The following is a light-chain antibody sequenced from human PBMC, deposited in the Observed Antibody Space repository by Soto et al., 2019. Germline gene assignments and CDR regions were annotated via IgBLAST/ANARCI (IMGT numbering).Light chain of an antibody. CDR2: DAS. CDR1: QSISRY. V-gene: IGKV3-11*01. CDR3: QQRSSWPLT. Sequence: EIVLTQSPATLSLSPGERATLSCRASQSISRYLAWYQQNRGQAPRLLIYDASNRATGIPARFSGSGSGTDFTLTISSLETEDFAVYYCQQRSSWPLTLGGGTKVDTK. J-gene: IGKJ4*01.